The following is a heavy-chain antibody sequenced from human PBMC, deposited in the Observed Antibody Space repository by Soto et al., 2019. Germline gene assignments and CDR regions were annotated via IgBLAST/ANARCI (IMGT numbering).Heavy chain of an antibody. J-gene: IGHJ4*02. Sequence: QVQLQQSGPGLLKPSETLSLTCTVSGGSISSPSYNWGWVRQPPGKGTEWIGSFFYGGRTHYSPSLESRLSISVDTARSQVSLILTSVTAADTAVYYCATVAPTHFDSWGQGALVVVSS. CDR3: ATVAPTHFDS. D-gene: IGHD1-1*01. CDR2: FFYGGRT. V-gene: IGHV4-39*01. CDR1: GGSISSPSYN.